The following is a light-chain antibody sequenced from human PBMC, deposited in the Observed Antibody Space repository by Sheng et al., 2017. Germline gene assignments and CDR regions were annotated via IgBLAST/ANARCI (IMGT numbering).Light chain of an antibody. J-gene: IGKJ4*01. V-gene: IGKV3D-20*02. CDR3: QQRRNWPLT. Sequence: EIVLTQSLGTLSLSPGERATLSCRASQSVSRNYLAWYQQKPGQAPRLLIYGASSRATGIPDRFSGSGSGTDFTLTISSLEPEDSAIYYCQQRRNWPLTFGGGTKVEIK. CDR1: QSVSRNY. CDR2: GAS.